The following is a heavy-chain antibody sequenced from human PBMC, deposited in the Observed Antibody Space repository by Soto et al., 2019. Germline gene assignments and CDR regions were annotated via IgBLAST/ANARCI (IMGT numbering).Heavy chain of an antibody. J-gene: IGHJ4*02. CDR2: VRSKADGGTT. CDR1: GFTFANAW. V-gene: IGHV3-15*01. D-gene: IGHD1-7*01. CDR3: RRDWDYPVL. Sequence: GGSRRRSWAASGFTFANAWMSWVRQAPGKGLEWVGRVRSKADGGTTDYAAPVKGRFTISRDDSENTLYLQMNSLKIDDTAVYYCRRDWDYPVLWGQGTLVTVSS.